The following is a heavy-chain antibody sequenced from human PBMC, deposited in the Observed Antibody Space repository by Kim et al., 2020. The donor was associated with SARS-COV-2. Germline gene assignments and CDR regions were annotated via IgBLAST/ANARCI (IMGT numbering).Heavy chain of an antibody. CDR3: AKDLYDY. V-gene: IGHV3-30*18. CDR2: ISYDGNNK. J-gene: IGHJ4*02. Sequence: GGSLRLSCAASGFAFHTYDIHWVRQAPGKGPEWVSVISYDGNNKYYADSVKGRFTISRDNSKSTLYLQMNSLRAEDTAVYYCAKDLYDYWGQGTLVTVSS. CDR1: GFAFHTYD.